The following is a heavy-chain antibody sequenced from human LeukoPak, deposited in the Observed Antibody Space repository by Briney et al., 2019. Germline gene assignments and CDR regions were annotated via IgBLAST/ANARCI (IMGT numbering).Heavy chain of an antibody. CDR1: GFTLSSYA. J-gene: IGHJ6*02. CDR2: IFSVCGNE. CDR3: AREDDRTRLAYYNYGMDV. Sequence: HGGSVKVSCKASGFTLSSYAIRWVRQAPGQGLEWMGGIFSVCGNENYAQYFQGRVTISADKSTNTLYLQMNSLRAEDTAVYYCAREDDRTRLAYYNYGMDVWGQGTTVTVSS. D-gene: IGHD1-1*01. V-gene: IGHV1-69*06.